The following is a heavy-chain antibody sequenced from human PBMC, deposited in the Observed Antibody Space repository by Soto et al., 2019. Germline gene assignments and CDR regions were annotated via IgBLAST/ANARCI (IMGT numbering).Heavy chain of an antibody. J-gene: IGHJ4*02. CDR1: GFTFSSYA. V-gene: IGHV3-23*01. CDR3: AKVEGPINDYGDY. CDR2: ISGSGGST. Sequence: VGSLRLSCAASGFTFSSYAMSWVRQAPGKGLEWVSAISGSGGSTYYADSVKGRFTISRDNSKNTLYLQMNSLRAEDTAVYYCAKVEGPINDYGDYWGQGTLVTVSS.